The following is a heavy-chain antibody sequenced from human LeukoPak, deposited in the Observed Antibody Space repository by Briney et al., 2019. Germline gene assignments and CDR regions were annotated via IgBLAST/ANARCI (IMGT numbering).Heavy chain of an antibody. D-gene: IGHD4-17*01. CDR1: GFTFSRYA. CDR2: ISGSGGST. Sequence: GGSLRLSCAASGFTFSRYAMSWVRQAPGKGLEGASAISGSGGSTYYADSVKGRFTISRDNSKNTLYLQMNSLRAEDTAVYYCAKGALYGAQYYFDYWGQGTLVTVSS. V-gene: IGHV3-23*01. CDR3: AKGALYGAQYYFDY. J-gene: IGHJ4*02.